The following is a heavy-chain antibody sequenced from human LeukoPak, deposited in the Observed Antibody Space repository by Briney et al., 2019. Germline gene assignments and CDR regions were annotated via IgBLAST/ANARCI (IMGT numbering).Heavy chain of an antibody. CDR2: IYYSGST. CDR1: GGSISSSSYY. Sequence: SETLSLTCTVSGGSISSSSYYWGWIRQPPGKGLEWIGSIYYSGSTYYNPSLKRRVTISVDTSKNRFSLKLSSVTAADTAVYYGASSRSYSSSWHPGGYYYYMDVWGKGTTVTVSS. CDR3: ASSRSYSSSWHPGGYYYYMDV. D-gene: IGHD6-13*01. V-gene: IGHV4-39*07. J-gene: IGHJ6*03.